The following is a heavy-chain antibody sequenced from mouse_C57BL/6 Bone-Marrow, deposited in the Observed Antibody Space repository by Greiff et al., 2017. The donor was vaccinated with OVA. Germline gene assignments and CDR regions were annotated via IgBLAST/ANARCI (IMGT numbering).Heavy chain of an antibody. D-gene: IGHD1-1*01. V-gene: IGHV1-82*01. CDR1: GYAFSSSW. Sequence: QVQLQQSGPELVKPGASVKISCKASGYAFSSSWMNWVKQRPGKGLEWIGRIYPGDGDTNYNGKFKGKATLTADKSSSTAYMQLSSLTSEDSAVYFCARPTVVALDYWGQGTTLTVSS. J-gene: IGHJ2*01. CDR3: ARPTVVALDY. CDR2: IYPGDGDT.